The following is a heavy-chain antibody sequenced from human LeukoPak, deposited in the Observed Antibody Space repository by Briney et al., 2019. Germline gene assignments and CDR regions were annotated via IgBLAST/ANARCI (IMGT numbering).Heavy chain of an antibody. V-gene: IGHV5-51*01. CDR1: GYTFTSYW. Sequence: GESLKISCKGSGYTFTSYWIAWVRQMPGKGLEWMGIIYPDDSDTRYSPSFQGQVTISADKSISTAYLQWSSLKASDTAMYYCARPVGYCSSTNCYYYYYYMDVWGQRDHGHRLL. J-gene: IGHJ6*03. D-gene: IGHD2-2*01. CDR3: ARPVGYCSSTNCYYYYYYMDV. CDR2: IYPDDSDT.